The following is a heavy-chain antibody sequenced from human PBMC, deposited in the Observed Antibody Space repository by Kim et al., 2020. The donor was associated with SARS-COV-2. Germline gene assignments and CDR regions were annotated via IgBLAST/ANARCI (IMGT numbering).Heavy chain of an antibody. CDR1: GFTFSRCA. CDR3: ARDTWSRLRGLTYSYYGMDV. CDR2: IAYDGSNK. Sequence: GGSLRLSCAASGFTFSRCAIHWVRQAPGKGLEWVAVIAYDGSNKNYADSVKGPFTISRDNSKNTLYLQMNSLRAEDTALYYCARDTWSRLRGLTYSYYGMDVWVQGTTVTVSS. D-gene: IGHD3-10*01. J-gene: IGHJ6*02. V-gene: IGHV3-30-3*01.